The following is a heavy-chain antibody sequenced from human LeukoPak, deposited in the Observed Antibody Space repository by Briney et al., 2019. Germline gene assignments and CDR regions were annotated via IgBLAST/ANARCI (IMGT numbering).Heavy chain of an antibody. J-gene: IGHJ4*02. Sequence: SETLSLTCAVYGGSFSGYYWSWIRQPPGKGLEWIGEINHSGSTNYNPSLKSRVTISVDTSKNQFSLKLSSVTAADTAVYYCASVGRTYCSSTSCRIGPIYWGQGTLVTVSS. V-gene: IGHV4-34*01. CDR1: GGSFSGYY. CDR3: ASVGRTYCSSTSCRIGPIY. D-gene: IGHD2-2*01. CDR2: INHSGST.